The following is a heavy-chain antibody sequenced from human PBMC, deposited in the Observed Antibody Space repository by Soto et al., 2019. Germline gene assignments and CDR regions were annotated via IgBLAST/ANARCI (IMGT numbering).Heavy chain of an antibody. CDR3: VHQEWNYINFDFEL. CDR2: IYWDDDK. J-gene: IGHJ2*01. D-gene: IGHD1-7*01. V-gene: IGHV2-5*02. Sequence: QITLKESGPELVNPTQPLTLTCTFSGFSLSTSGVAVGWIRQPPGKALEWLSLIYWDDDKRYSPSLKSRLTITKDTSKNRVVLTMTNMDPVDTATYYCVHQEWNYINFDFELWGRGTLVTVAS. CDR1: GFSLSTSGVA.